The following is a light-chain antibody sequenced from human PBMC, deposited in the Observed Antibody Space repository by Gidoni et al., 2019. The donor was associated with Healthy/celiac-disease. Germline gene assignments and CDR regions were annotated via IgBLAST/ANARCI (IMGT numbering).Light chain of an antibody. CDR2: DVS. CDR1: SSDVGGYND. Sequence: QSALTQPASVSGSPGPSITIPCTGTSSDVGGYNDVSWYQQHPGKAPKLMIYDVSNRPSGVSNRFSGSKSGNTASLTISGLQAEDEADYYCSSYTSSSYVVFGGGTKLTVL. J-gene: IGLJ2*01. V-gene: IGLV2-14*01. CDR3: SSYTSSSYVV.